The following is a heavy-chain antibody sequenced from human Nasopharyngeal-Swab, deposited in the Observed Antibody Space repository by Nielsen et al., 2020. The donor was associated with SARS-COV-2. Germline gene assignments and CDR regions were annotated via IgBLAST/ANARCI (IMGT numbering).Heavy chain of an antibody. CDR3: ATEGVHLWSYFEY. Sequence: GESLKISCAASGFTFSSYNMNWVRQAPGKGLEWVSSISSSSSYIYYADSVKGRFTISRDNAKNSLYLQMNSLRAEDTAVYYCATEGVHLWSYFEYWGQGTLVTVSS. D-gene: IGHD3-3*02. J-gene: IGHJ4*02. CDR2: ISSSSSYI. CDR1: GFTFSSYN. V-gene: IGHV3-21*01.